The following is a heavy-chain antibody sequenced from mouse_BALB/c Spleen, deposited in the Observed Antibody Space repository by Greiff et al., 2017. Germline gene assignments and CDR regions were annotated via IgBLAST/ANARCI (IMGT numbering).Heavy chain of an antibody. J-gene: IGHJ4*01. CDR3: ARRATMIPFYAMDY. Sequence: VQLQQPGAELVKPGASVKLSCKASGYTFTSYWMHWVKQRPGQGLEWIGEINPSNGRTNYNEKFKSKATLTVDKSSSTAYMQLSSLTSEDSAVYYCARRATMIPFYAMDYWGQGTSVTVSS. CDR1: GYTFTSYW. CDR2: INPSNGRT. D-gene: IGHD2-4*01. V-gene: IGHV1S81*02.